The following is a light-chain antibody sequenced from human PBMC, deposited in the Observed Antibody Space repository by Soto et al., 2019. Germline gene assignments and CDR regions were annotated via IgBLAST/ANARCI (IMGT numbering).Light chain of an antibody. Sequence: EVVLTQSPATLSLSPGERATLSCRASESIARYLAWYQHKPGQPPRLLIYGASNRATGIPARFSGSGSGTDFTLTINTLAPEDLAVYYCQYLNNWPPVYIFGQGTKLQIK. CDR1: ESIARY. V-gene: IGKV3-11*01. CDR2: GAS. CDR3: QYLNNWPPVYI. J-gene: IGKJ2*01.